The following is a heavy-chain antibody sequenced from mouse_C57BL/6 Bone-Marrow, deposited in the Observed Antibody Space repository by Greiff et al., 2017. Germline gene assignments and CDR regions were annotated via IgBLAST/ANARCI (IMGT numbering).Heavy chain of an antibody. J-gene: IGHJ1*03. Sequence: VKLMESGPGLVQPSQSLSITCTVSGFSLTSSGVHWVRQSPGKGLEWLGVIWSGGSTDYNAAFISRLSISKDNSKSQVFFKMNSLQADDTAIYYCARRGVVESPHWYFDVWGTGTTVTVSS. V-gene: IGHV2-2*01. CDR2: IWSGGST. D-gene: IGHD1-1*01. CDR1: GFSLTSSG. CDR3: ARRGVVESPHWYFDV.